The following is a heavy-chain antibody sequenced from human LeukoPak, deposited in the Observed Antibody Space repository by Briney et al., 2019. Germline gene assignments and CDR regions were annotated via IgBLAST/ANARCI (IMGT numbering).Heavy chain of an antibody. Sequence: GGSLRLSCAASGFTFSNYWMHWLRQAPGKGLGWVSRLNPGGSDTKYADSVKGRFTISRDNAKNTLFLQMNSLRDEDTAVYYCVRDYYQGMDVWGQGTTVTVSS. V-gene: IGHV3-74*01. J-gene: IGHJ6*02. CDR1: GFTFSNYW. CDR2: LNPGGSDT. CDR3: VRDYYQGMDV.